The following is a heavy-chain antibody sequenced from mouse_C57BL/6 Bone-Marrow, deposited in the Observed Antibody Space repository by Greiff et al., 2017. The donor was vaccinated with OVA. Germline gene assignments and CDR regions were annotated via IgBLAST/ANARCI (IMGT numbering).Heavy chain of an antibody. CDR2: IDPANGYT. J-gene: IGHJ2*01. CDR1: GFNFKDDY. Sequence: EVHVKQPGAELVRPGASVKLSCTASGFNFKDDYMHWVKQRPEQGLEWIGWIDPANGYTEYASKFQGKATITADTSSNTAYLQLSSLTSEDTAVDYCTTAYSDCPLGYWGQGTTLTVSS. V-gene: IGHV14-4*01. CDR3: TTAYSDCPLGY. D-gene: IGHD2-4*01.